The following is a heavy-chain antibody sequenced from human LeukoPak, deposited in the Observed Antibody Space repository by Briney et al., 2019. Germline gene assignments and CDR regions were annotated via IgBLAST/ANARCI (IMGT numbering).Heavy chain of an antibody. V-gene: IGHV4-4*07. CDR1: GVSISSYY. CDR3: ARDFNGVGAIKSLFDY. CDR2: IYTSGST. Sequence: SETLSLTCTVSGVSISSYYWSWIRQPAGKGLEWIGRIYTSGSTNYNPSLKSRVTMSVDTSKNQFSLKLSSVTAADTAVYYCARDFNGVGAIKSLFDYWGQGTLVTVSS. D-gene: IGHD1-26*01. J-gene: IGHJ4*02.